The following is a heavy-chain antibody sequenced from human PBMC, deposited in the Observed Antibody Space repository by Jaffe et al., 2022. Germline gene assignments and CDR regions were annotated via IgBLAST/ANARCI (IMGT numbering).Heavy chain of an antibody. CDR1: GFMFTIYD. Sequence: EVQLVESGGGLVQPGGSLRLSCAASGFMFTIYDINWVRQAPGKGLEWISYISSSGSTIYYADSVKGRFTISRDNAKNSVYLQMNSLRAEDTAVYYCARDDRPDAFDLWGQGTMVTVSS. J-gene: IGHJ3*01. V-gene: IGHV3-48*03. CDR3: ARDDRPDAFDL. CDR2: ISSSGSTI. D-gene: IGHD3-22*01.